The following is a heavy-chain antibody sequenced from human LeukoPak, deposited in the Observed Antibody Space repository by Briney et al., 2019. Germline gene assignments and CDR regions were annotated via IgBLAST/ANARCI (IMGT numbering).Heavy chain of an antibody. D-gene: IGHD3-10*01. CDR1: GGSPSSSSYY. CDR3: TRSDGYGLVGI. Sequence: ASETLSLTCSVSGGSPSSSSYYWGWIRQSPGKGLEWIGSIYYSGSIYYNPSLKSRVTISLDTSKNQFSLKLNSVTAADTAVYYCTRSDGYGLVGIWGQGTMVTVSS. CDR2: IYYSGSI. V-gene: IGHV4-39*07. J-gene: IGHJ3*01.